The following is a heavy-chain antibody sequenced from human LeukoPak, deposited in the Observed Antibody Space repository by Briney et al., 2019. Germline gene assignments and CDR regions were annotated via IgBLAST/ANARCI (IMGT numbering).Heavy chain of an antibody. Sequence: HPGRSLRLSCAASGFTFSSYGMHWVRQAPGKGLEWVAVISYDGSNKYYADSVKGRFTISRDNSKNTLYLQMNSLRAEDTAVYYCAKDLNIVVVPAAISYYYYGMDVWGQGTTVTVSS. CDR1: GFTFSSYG. D-gene: IGHD2-2*02. CDR2: ISYDGSNK. V-gene: IGHV3-30*18. J-gene: IGHJ6*02. CDR3: AKDLNIVVVPAAISYYYYGMDV.